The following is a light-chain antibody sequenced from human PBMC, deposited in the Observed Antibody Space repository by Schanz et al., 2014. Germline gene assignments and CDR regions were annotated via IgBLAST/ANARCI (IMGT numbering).Light chain of an antibody. CDR1: SSNIGAGYD. J-gene: IGLJ3*02. CDR2: GNS. Sequence: QSVLTQPPSVSGAPGQRVTISCTGSSSNIGAGYDVHWYQQFPGRAPKLVIYGNSNRPSGVPDRFSGSKSGTSASLAITGLQAEDEADYYCAAWDDSLNGLVFGGGTKLTVL. CDR3: AAWDDSLNGLV. V-gene: IGLV1-40*01.